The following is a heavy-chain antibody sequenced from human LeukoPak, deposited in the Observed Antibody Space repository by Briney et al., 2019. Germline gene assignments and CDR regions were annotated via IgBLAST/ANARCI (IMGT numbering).Heavy chain of an antibody. V-gene: IGHV1-18*01. D-gene: IGHD6-13*01. Sequence: ASVKVSCKASGYTFTSYGISWVRQAPGQGLKLKGWISAYNGNTNYAQKLQGRVTMTTDTSTSTAYMELRSLRSDDTAVYYCARGSDIAAAGTDWFDPWGQGTLVTVSS. CDR2: ISAYNGNT. J-gene: IGHJ5*02. CDR3: ARGSDIAAAGTDWFDP. CDR1: GYTFTSYG.